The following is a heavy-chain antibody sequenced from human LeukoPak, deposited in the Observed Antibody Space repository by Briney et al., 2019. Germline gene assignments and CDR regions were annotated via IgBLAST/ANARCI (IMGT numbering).Heavy chain of an antibody. D-gene: IGHD3-16*01. V-gene: IGHV7-4-1*02. CDR1: GYTFTSFV. J-gene: IGHJ4*02. CDR2: INTITGNP. Sequence: ASVKVSCKASGYTFTSFVINWVRQAPGQGPEWMGWINTITGNPTYAQGFTGRFVFPLDTSISTAYLQISSLKAEDTAVYYCARDGLVEGVSLFDYWGQGTLVTVSS. CDR3: ARDGLVEGVSLFDY.